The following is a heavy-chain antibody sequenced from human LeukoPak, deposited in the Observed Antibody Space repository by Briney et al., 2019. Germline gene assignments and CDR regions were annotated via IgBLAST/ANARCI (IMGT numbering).Heavy chain of an antibody. CDR3: ARDGGVVVTPDAFDI. V-gene: IGHV4-4*07. Sequence: SETLSLTCTVSGGSISSYYWSWIRQPAGKGLEWIGRIYTSGSTNYNPSLKSRVTMSVDTSKNQFSLKLSSVTAADTAVYYCARDGGVVVTPDAFDIWGQGTMVTVSS. D-gene: IGHD3-22*01. CDR1: GGSISSYY. CDR2: IYTSGST. J-gene: IGHJ3*02.